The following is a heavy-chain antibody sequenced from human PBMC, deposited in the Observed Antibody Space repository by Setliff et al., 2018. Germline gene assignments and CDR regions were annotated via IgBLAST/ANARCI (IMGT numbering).Heavy chain of an antibody. CDR1: DGSISNAY. CDR3: ARHGPTRTDSWFDSFDV. J-gene: IGHJ3*01. CDR2: IYDTGST. V-gene: IGHV4-59*08. D-gene: IGHD3-10*01. Sequence: ETLSLTCTVSDGSISNAYWSWIRQSPGKGLEWIGYIYDTGSTNSDPTLKSRVTMSVDTSKNQVSLKMTSVTAADTAVYYCARHGPTRTDSWFDSFDVWGQGTKVTVSS.